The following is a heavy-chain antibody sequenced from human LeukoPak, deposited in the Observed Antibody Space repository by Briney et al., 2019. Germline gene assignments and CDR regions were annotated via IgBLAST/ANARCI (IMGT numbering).Heavy chain of an antibody. D-gene: IGHD6-13*01. J-gene: IGHJ6*02. Sequence: ASVKVSCKASGYTFTGYYMHWARQAPGQGLEWMGWINPNSGGTNYAQKFQGWVTMTRDTSISTAYMELSRLRSDDTAVYYCARGGVAAAGHYYYYGMDVWGQGTTVTVSS. CDR1: GYTFTGYY. CDR3: ARGGVAAAGHYYYYGMDV. V-gene: IGHV1-2*04. CDR2: INPNSGGT.